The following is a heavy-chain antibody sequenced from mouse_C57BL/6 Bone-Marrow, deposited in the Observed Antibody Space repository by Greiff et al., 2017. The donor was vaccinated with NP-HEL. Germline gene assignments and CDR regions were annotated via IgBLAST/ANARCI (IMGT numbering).Heavy chain of an antibody. D-gene: IGHD1-1*01. Sequence: EVQLVESEGGLVQPGSSMKLSCTASGFTFSDYYMAWVRQVPEKGLEWVANINYDGSSTYYLDSLKSRFIISRDNAKNILYLQMSSLKSEDTATYYCARVTTVVAPAMDYWGQGTSVTVSS. V-gene: IGHV5-16*01. CDR2: INYDGSST. J-gene: IGHJ4*01. CDR3: ARVTTVVAPAMDY. CDR1: GFTFSDYY.